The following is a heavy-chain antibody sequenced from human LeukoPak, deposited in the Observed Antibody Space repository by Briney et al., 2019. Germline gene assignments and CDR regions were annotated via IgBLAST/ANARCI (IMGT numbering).Heavy chain of an antibody. CDR3: AKGHYCSGGSCYFEGHIYFDY. J-gene: IGHJ4*02. CDR1: GFTFDDYG. Sequence: GGSLRLSCAASGFTFDDYGMHWVRQAPGRGLEGVALISGDGGSKYYAGSVKGGFAISRDNNKKSLYLQMNSLRTEDTTLYYCAKGHYCSGGSCYFEGHIYFDYWGQGTLVPVSS. D-gene: IGHD2-15*01. V-gene: IGHV3-43*02. CDR2: ISGDGGSK.